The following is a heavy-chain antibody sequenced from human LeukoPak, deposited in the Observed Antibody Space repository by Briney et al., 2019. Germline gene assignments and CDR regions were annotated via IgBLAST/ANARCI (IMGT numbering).Heavy chain of an antibody. CDR3: ARVRTAMEVGAY. CDR1: GFTFDDYA. CDR2: ISGDGSDT. Sequence: GGSLRLSCAASGFTFDDYAMHWVRQAPGKGLEWVSLISGDGSDTYCGDSVKGRFTVSRDNSKNSLYLQMNSLRVEDTALYYCARVRTAMEVGAYWGQGTLVTVSS. J-gene: IGHJ4*02. V-gene: IGHV3-43*02. D-gene: IGHD5-18*01.